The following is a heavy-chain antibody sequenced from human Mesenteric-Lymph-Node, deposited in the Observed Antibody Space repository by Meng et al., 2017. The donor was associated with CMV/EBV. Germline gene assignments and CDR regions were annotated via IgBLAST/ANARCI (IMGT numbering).Heavy chain of an antibody. D-gene: IGHD5-24*01. CDR3: ARCRDGYNCGY. V-gene: IGHV3-21*01. CDR1: GFTFSNYT. J-gene: IGHJ4*02. Sequence: GGSLRLSCAASGFTFSNYTMNWVRQAPGKGLEWVSSISSSGTYIYYADSVKGRFTISRDNAKNSLYLQMNSLRAEDTAVYYCARCRDGYNCGYWGQGTLVTVSS. CDR2: ISSSGTYI.